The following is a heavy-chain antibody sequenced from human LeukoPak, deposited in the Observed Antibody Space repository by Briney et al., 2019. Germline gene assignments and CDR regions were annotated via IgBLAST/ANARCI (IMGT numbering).Heavy chain of an antibody. CDR1: GFTFSIYW. CDR3: ARDIVATMNNWFDP. D-gene: IGHD5-12*01. Sequence: GGSLRLSCAASGFTFSIYWMSWVRQAPGKGLEWVANIKQDGSEKYYVDSVKGRFTISRDNAKNSLYLQMNSLRAEDTAVYYCARDIVATMNNWFDPWGQGTLVTVSS. J-gene: IGHJ5*02. V-gene: IGHV3-7*01. CDR2: IKQDGSEK.